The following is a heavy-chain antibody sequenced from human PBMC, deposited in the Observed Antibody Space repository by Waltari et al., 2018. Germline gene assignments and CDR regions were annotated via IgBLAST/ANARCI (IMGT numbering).Heavy chain of an antibody. V-gene: IGHV1-3*01. CDR3: ARVAGSAGGRNDWYFDY. CDR1: GYTFTNFA. Sequence: QVQLVQSGAEVKRPGASVKVSCKASGYTFTNFAVHWVRQAPGQRLEWLGWINAGNGNTRYSQKFQGRVTITRGTSARTAYMELSSLRSEDTAVYYCARVAGSAGGRNDWYFDYWGQGTLVTVSS. J-gene: IGHJ4*02. D-gene: IGHD1-1*01. CDR2: INAGNGNT.